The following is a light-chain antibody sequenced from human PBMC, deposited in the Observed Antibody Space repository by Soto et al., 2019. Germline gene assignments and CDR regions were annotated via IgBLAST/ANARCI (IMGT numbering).Light chain of an antibody. CDR1: SGDIGDSNF. CDR2: EVN. V-gene: IGLV2-14*01. Sequence: QSVLTQPRSVSGSPGQSVTISCTGTSGDIGDSNFISWYQHSPGKAPRLLIYEVNNRPSGVSKRFSGSKAGNTASLTISGLLDDDEADYFCASFRSGTILVFGSGTKVTAL. J-gene: IGLJ1*01. CDR3: ASFRSGTILV.